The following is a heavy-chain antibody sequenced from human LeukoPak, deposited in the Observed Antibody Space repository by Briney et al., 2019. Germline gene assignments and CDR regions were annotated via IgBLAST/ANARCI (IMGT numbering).Heavy chain of an antibody. CDR3: ARGLTGYRSFDY. V-gene: IGHV3-48*03. CDR1: GFTFSSYE. J-gene: IGHJ4*02. D-gene: IGHD3-9*01. CDR2: ISSSGSTI. Sequence: PGGSLRLSCAASGFTFSSYEMNWVRQAPGKGLEWVSYISSSGSTIYYADSVKGRFTISRDNAKNSLYLQMNSLRAEDTAVYYCARGLTGYRSFDYWGQGTLVTVSS.